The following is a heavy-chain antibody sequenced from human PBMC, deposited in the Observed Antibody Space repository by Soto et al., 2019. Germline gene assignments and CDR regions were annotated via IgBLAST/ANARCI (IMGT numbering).Heavy chain of an antibody. D-gene: IGHD2-2*01. CDR2: IYYSGST. CDR3: VRTPGNYYGMDV. CDR1: GGSISSYY. Sequence: PSETLSLTCTVSGGSISSYYWSWIRQPPGKGLEWIGYIYYSGSTNYNPSLKSRVTISVDTSKNQFSLKLSSVTAADTAVYYCVRTPGNYYGMDVWGQGTTVTVSS. V-gene: IGHV4-59*01. J-gene: IGHJ6*02.